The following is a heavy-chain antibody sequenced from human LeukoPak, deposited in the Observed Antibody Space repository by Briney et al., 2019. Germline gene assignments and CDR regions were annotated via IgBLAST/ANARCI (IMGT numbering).Heavy chain of an antibody. Sequence: ASVKVSCKASGYTFTSYGISWVRQAPGQGLEWMGWISAYNGNTNYAQKLQGRVTMTTDTSTSTAYMELRSLRSDDTAVYYCARSSLYDSRGYYYVSVGYYFDYWGQGTLVTVSS. CDR1: GYTFTSYG. D-gene: IGHD3-22*01. J-gene: IGHJ4*02. V-gene: IGHV1-18*01. CDR3: ARSSLYDSRGYYYVSVGYYFDY. CDR2: ISAYNGNT.